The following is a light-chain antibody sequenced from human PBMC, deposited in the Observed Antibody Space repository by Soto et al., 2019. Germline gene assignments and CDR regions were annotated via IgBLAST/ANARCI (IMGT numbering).Light chain of an antibody. V-gene: IGKV1-33*01. CDR1: QSINRY. CDR3: QQYDNLPFT. CDR2: AAS. Sequence: DIQMTQSPSSLSASVGDRVTITCRASQSINRYINWYQQKSGKAPKLLINAASSLQSGVPSRFSGSGSGTDFTFTISGLQPEDIATYYCQQYDNLPFTFGPGTKVDIK. J-gene: IGKJ3*01.